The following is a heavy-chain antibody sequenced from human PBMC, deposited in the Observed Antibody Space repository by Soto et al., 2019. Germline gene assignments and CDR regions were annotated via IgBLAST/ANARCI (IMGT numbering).Heavy chain of an antibody. J-gene: IGHJ6*02. D-gene: IGHD2-15*01. Sequence: QVQLVQSGAEVRKPGFSVKVSCKPSGGTFSVNGVSWVRQAPGQGLEWMGGIIPMFATANYAQKFQGRVTIPADKSTGTVYMELSSLRSEDTAVYYCARDRPYSQGRYGMDIWGQGTTVTVS. CDR3: ARDRPYSQGRYGMDI. CDR2: IIPMFATA. V-gene: IGHV1-69*06. CDR1: GGTFSVNG.